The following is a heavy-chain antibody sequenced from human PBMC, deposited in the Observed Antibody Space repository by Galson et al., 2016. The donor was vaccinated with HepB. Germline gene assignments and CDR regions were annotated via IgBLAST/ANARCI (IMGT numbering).Heavy chain of an antibody. CDR3: ARRGRNTMGRGIISHGLDI. CDR1: GSSFTSYW. V-gene: IGHV5-51*01. CDR2: FYPRDSET. D-gene: IGHD3-10*01. Sequence: QSGAEVKKPGESLKISCKGSGSSFTSYWIGWVRQKPGKGLEWMGIFYPRDSETRHSPSFQGQVTISADKFISTVYIQWNSLKASDTAIYYCARRGRNTMGRGIISHGLDIWGQGTMVTVSS. J-gene: IGHJ3*02.